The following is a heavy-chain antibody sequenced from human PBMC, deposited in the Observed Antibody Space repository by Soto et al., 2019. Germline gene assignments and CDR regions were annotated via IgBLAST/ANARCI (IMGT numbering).Heavy chain of an antibody. J-gene: IGHJ4*02. V-gene: IGHV3-21*01. CDR3: ARLVGAYQHYLDY. D-gene: IGHD1-26*01. CDR1: GFTFSSNS. Sequence: GGSLRLSCAASGFTFSSNSIIWVRQAPGKGLEWVAYISGTSNHIYYADSVGGRFTISRDNSKNSVFLQMNGLRAEDTAIYYCARLVGAYQHYLDYWGQGTLVTVSS. CDR2: ISGTSNHI.